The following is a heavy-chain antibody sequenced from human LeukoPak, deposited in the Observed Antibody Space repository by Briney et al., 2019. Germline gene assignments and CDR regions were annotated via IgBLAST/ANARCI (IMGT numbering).Heavy chain of an antibody. CDR2: IIPILGIA. Sequence: GASVKVSCKASGGTFSSYAISWVRQAPGQGLEWMGRIIPILGIANYAQKFQGRVTITADKSTSTAYMELSSLRSDDTAVYYCARVIATAFPFDYWGQGTLVTVSS. CDR1: GGTFSSYA. V-gene: IGHV1-69*04. D-gene: IGHD6-13*01. J-gene: IGHJ4*02. CDR3: ARVIATAFPFDY.